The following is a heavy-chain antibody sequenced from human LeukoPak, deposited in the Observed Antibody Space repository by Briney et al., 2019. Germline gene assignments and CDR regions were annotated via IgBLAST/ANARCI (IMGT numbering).Heavy chain of an antibody. CDR2: IYYSGST. CDR1: SGSISRYY. D-gene: IGHD3-9*01. V-gene: IGHV4-59*01. CDR3: ARSAKFEDTLDY. J-gene: IGHJ4*02. Sequence: SETLSLTCTVSSGSISRYYWSWIRQPPGKGLEWIGYIYYSGSTNYNPSLKSRVTISVDTSKNQFSLKLNSVTAADTAVYYCARSAKFEDTLDYWGQGTLVTVSS.